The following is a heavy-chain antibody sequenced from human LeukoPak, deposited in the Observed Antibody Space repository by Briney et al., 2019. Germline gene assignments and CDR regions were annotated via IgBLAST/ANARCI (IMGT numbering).Heavy chain of an antibody. CDR3: ARDPTIFGVVIVPDY. CDR1: GFTFSSYG. V-gene: IGHV3-33*01. CDR2: IWYDGSNK. D-gene: IGHD3-3*01. Sequence: SGGSLRLSCAASGFTFSSYGMHWVRQAPGKGLEWVAVIWYDGSNKYYADSVKGRFTISRDNSKNTLYLQMNSLRAEDTAVYYCARDPTIFGVVIVPDYWGQGTLVTVSS. J-gene: IGHJ4*02.